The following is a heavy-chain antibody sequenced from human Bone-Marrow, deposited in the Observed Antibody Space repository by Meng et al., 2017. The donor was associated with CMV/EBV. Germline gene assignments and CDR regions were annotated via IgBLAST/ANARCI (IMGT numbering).Heavy chain of an antibody. Sequence: ASVKVSCKASGYTFTGQFMHWVRQAPGQGLEWMGWINPKSGGTRYAQKFQGRVTLTRDTSITTGYMELSSLRSDDTAVYYCARELVWGDTQTEDIAFDIWGQGTRVT. CDR2: INPKSGGT. CDR3: ARELVWGDTQTEDIAFDI. J-gene: IGHJ3*02. D-gene: IGHD3-16*01. V-gene: IGHV1-2*02. CDR1: GYTFTGQF.